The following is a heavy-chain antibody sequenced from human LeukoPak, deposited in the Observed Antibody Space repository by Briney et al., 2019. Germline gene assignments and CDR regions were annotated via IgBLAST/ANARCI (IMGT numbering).Heavy chain of an antibody. CDR2: ISSSSSYI. CDR3: ARDKDVYFDY. J-gene: IGHJ4*02. V-gene: IGHV3-21*01. Sequence: PGGSLRLSCGATGFTFSTYRMNWVRQAPGKGLEWVSSISSSSSYIYYADSVKGRITISRDNAKNSLYLQMNSLRVEDTAAYYCARDKDVYFDYWGQGTLVTVSS. CDR1: GFTFSTYR.